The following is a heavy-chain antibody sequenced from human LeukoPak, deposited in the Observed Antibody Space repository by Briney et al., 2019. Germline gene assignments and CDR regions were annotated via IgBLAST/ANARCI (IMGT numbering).Heavy chain of an antibody. CDR2: IIPIFGTA. J-gene: IGHJ4*02. CDR1: GGTFSSYA. Sequence: SVKVSCKASGGTFSSYAISWVRQAPGQGLEWMGGIIPIFGTANYAQKFQGRVTITADKSTSTAYMELSSLRSEDTAVYYCHRYCSGGSCYPYYFDYWGQGTLVTVSS. D-gene: IGHD2-15*01. CDR3: HRYCSGGSCYPYYFDY. V-gene: IGHV1-69*06.